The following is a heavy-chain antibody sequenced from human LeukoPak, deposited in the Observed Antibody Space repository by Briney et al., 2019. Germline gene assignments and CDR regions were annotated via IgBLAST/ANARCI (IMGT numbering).Heavy chain of an antibody. CDR1: GYTFTSYG. J-gene: IGHJ4*02. V-gene: IGHV1-18*01. CDR2: ISAYNGNT. CDR3: ARVIAARPPTPPHY. Sequence: ASVKVSCKASGYTFTSYGISWVRQAPGQGLEWMGWISAYNGNTNYVQKLQGRVTMTTDTSTSTAYMELRSLRSDDTAVYYCARVIAARPPTPPHYWGQGTLVTVSS. D-gene: IGHD6-6*01.